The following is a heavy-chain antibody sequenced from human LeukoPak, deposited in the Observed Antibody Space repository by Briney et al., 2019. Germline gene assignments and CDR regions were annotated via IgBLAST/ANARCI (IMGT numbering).Heavy chain of an antibody. J-gene: IGHJ4*02. CDR3: GKTTVGYSSGRYPGWPVDY. CDR2: VFGSGGSA. D-gene: IGHD6-19*01. CDR1: GFTFNNYA. Sequence: GGSLRLSCAASGFTFNNYAMYWVRQAPGKGLEWVAGVFGSGGSAHYTDSVKGRFTIFRDNSKNTVYLQMNSLRAEDTAVYYCGKTTVGYSSGRYPGWPVDYWGQGTLVTLSS. V-gene: IGHV3-23*01.